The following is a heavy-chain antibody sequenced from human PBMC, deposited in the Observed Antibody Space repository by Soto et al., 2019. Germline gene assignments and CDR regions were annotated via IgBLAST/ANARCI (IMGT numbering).Heavy chain of an antibody. CDR3: ISCNPTGYYYIGMDV. CDR1: GFTFSNAW. Sequence: PGGSLRLSCAASGFTFSNAWMNWVRQAPGKGLEWVGRIKSKTDGGTTDYAAPVKGRFTISRDDSKNTLYLQMNSLKTEDTAVYYCISCNPTGYYYIGMDVWGQGTTVTV. V-gene: IGHV3-15*07. CDR2: IKSKTDGGTT. J-gene: IGHJ6*02.